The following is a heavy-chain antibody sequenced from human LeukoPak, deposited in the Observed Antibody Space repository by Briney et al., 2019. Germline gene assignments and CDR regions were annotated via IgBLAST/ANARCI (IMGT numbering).Heavy chain of an antibody. CDR2: IYYSGST. CDR1: GGSISSGRYY. Sequence: SQTLSLTCTVSGGSISSGRYYWSWIRQPPGKGLEWIGYIYYSGSTYYNPSLKSRVTISVDTSKNQFSLKLSSVTAADTAVYYYARDLSYYDSSGYYSTFDYWGQGTLVTVSS. V-gene: IGHV4-30-4*08. CDR3: ARDLSYYDSSGYYSTFDY. J-gene: IGHJ4*02. D-gene: IGHD3-22*01.